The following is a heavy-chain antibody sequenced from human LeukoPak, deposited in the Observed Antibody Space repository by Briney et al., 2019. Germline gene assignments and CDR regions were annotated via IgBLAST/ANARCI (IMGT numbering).Heavy chain of an antibody. V-gene: IGHV1-2*02. CDR2: IHPGRGDT. CDR3: ARDHNWGPDY. Sequence: ASVTVSCQALGYTFTDHYFHWLRQAPGQGIEWMGWIHPGRGDTNIAQKFQGRVSSTRDMSISTAYMELSRLTSDDTAVYYCARDHNWGPDYWGQGTLVSVSS. J-gene: IGHJ4*02. CDR1: GYTFTDHY. D-gene: IGHD7-27*01.